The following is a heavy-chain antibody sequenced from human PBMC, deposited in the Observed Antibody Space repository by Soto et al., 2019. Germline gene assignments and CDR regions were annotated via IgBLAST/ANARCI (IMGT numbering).Heavy chain of an antibody. CDR2: VIPVFDST. CDR1: GGTLSSYA. V-gene: IGHV1-69*06. J-gene: IGHJ6*02. Sequence: QVQVVQSGPEVKNPGSSVKVSCMASGGTLSSYAINWVRQAPGQGLEWVGGVIPVFDSTKYAQKFQGRVTITADNSRSTVYLELTGLRFDDTAVYYCARGTLRRDGYTGDRDADYIYTMDVWGQGTTVTVS. D-gene: IGHD4-17*01. CDR3: ARGTLRRDGYTGDRDADYIYTMDV.